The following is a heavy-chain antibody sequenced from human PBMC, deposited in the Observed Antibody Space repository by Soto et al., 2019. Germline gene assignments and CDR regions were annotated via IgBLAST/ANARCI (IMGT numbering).Heavy chain of an antibody. D-gene: IGHD5-12*01. CDR1: GGSVNSGSYY. V-gene: IGHV4-61*01. CDR3: ARDGDGYNY. J-gene: IGHJ4*02. CDR2: IYYSGST. Sequence: QVQLQESGPGLVKPSETLSLTCTVSGGSVNSGSYYWSWIRQPPGKGLEWIGYIYYSGSTNYNPSLQSRVTISADTSKNQFSLKLSSVTAGDTAVYYCARDGDGYNYWGQGTLVTVSS.